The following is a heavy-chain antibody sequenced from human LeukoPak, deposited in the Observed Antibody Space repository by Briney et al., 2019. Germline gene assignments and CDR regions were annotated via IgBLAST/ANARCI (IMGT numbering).Heavy chain of an antibody. J-gene: IGHJ3*02. V-gene: IGHV3-74*01. CDR2: IISDGSST. CDR1: GFTFSRYW. CDR3: ARAGYCSSTTCGAFDI. Sequence: GGSLRLSCAASGFTFSRYWMHWVRQVPGKGLVWVSRIISDGSSTRYADSVKGRFTISRDNAKNTLYLQMNSLRAEDTAVYYCARAGYCSSTTCGAFDIWGQGTMVTVSS. D-gene: IGHD2-2*01.